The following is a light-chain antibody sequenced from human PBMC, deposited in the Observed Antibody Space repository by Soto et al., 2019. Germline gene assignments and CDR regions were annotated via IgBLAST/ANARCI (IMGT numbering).Light chain of an antibody. CDR2: DAS. V-gene: IGKV1-5*01. CDR3: QEYNSYSGT. Sequence: DIQMTQSPSTLSASVGDRVTITCRASQSLGIWLAWHQQKPGKAPKLLIYDASTLKSGVPSRFSGSGSGTKFTLTLSSLQPDDFATYSCQEYNSYSGTFGQGTKVEVK. J-gene: IGKJ1*01. CDR1: QSLGIW.